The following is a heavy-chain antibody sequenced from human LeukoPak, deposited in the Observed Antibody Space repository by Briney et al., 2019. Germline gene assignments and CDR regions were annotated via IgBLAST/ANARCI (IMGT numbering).Heavy chain of an antibody. CDR1: GFTFSSYA. D-gene: IGHD3-10*01. V-gene: IGHV3-30*03. Sequence: PGGSLRLSCAASGFTFSSYAMHWVRQAPGKGLEWVTLISYDGSDEIFADSVKGRFTISRDNFKNTLYLQMNSLRPEDTAVYYCARRMTITPGSFDCWGQGTLVTVSS. CDR3: ARRMTITPGSFDC. CDR2: ISYDGSDE. J-gene: IGHJ4*02.